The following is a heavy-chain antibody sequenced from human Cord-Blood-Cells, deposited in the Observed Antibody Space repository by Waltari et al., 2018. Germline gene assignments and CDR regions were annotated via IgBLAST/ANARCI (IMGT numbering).Heavy chain of an antibody. J-gene: IGHJ4*02. CDR3: ARIMNSGYDRVDC. CDR2: IITTVGTA. Sequence: QVQLVQSGAEVKKPGSSVKVSCKASGGTFSSYAISWVRQAPGQGLEWMGGIITTVGTANYEKKGQGRVTSTADEATSTAYMELSSVRSEDKVVYFCARIMNSGYDRVDCWGQGPLVTVSS. CDR1: GGTFSSYA. V-gene: IGHV1-69*01. D-gene: IGHD5-12*01.